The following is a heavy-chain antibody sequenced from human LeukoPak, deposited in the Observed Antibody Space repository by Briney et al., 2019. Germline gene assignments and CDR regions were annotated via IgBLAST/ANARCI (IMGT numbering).Heavy chain of an antibody. J-gene: IGHJ1*01. CDR3: ARAPSEIGGYYPEYFRH. CDR1: GFTFSTYW. CDR2: IKSDGST. D-gene: IGHD3-22*01. Sequence: SGGSLRLSCAASGFTFSTYWMHWVRQAPGKVLVWVSRIKSDGSTNYTDSVKGRFTISRDNANNTLSLQMNSLRPEDTGVYYCARAPSEIGGYYPEYFRHWGQGTLVTVSS. V-gene: IGHV3-74*01.